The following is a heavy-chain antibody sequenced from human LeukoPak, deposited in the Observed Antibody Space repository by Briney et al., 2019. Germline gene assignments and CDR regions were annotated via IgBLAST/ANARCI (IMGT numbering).Heavy chain of an antibody. CDR1: GFTFSTYG. V-gene: IGHV3-30*02. Sequence: GGSLRLSCVASGFTFSTYGMHWVRQAPGKGLEWVAFIEYEGGYNKYYADSVKGRFTISRDNSKDTLCLQMNSLRAEDTGFYYCAKDKEYASGSFPIECWSQGTLVAVSS. CDR3: AKDKEYASGSFPIEC. J-gene: IGHJ4*02. D-gene: IGHD3-10*01. CDR2: IEYEGGYNK.